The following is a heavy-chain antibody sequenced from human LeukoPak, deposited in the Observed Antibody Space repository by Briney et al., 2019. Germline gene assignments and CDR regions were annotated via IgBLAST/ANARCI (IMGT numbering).Heavy chain of an antibody. D-gene: IGHD3-10*01. V-gene: IGHV1-2*02. CDR1: GYTFTGYY. CDR2: INPNSGGT. CDR3: ARVSIRYYGSGSYFGY. Sequence: ASVKVSCKASGYTFTGYYMHWVRQAPGQGVEWMGWINPNSGGTNYAQKFQGRVTMTRDTSISTAYMELSRLRSDDTAVYYCARVSIRYYGSGSYFGYWGQGTLVTVSS. J-gene: IGHJ4*02.